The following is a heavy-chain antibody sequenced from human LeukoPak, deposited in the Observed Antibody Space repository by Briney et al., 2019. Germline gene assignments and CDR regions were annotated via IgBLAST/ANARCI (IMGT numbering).Heavy chain of an antibody. J-gene: IGHJ4*02. D-gene: IGHD4-23*01. CDR2: IHYSGST. CDR1: GGSISSYY. Sequence: SETLSLTCTVSGGSISSYYWSWIRQPPGKGLEWIGYIHYSGSTNYNPSLKSRVTISVDTSKNQFSLKLSSVTAADTAVYYCARDSGNFHFDYWGQGTLVTVSS. CDR3: ARDSGNFHFDY. V-gene: IGHV4-59*01.